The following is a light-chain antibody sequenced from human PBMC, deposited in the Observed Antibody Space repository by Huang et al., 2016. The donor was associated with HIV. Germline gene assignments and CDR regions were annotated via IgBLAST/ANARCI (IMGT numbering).Light chain of an antibody. CDR1: QSLLHRNGNNY. CDR2: VAS. CDR3: RQALQTPLT. Sequence: DIVMTQSPLSLPVTPGEPASISCRSSQSLLHRNGNNYLDWYLQKPGQSPQLLIYVASSRASGVPDRFNGSGSGTDFTLKISRVEAEDVGVYYCRQALQTPLTFGGGTKVEIK. V-gene: IGKV2-28*01. J-gene: IGKJ4*01.